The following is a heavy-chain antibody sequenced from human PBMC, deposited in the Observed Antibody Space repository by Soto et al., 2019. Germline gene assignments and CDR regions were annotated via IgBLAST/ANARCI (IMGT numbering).Heavy chain of an antibody. CDR1: CGSFRGYY. Sequence: QVQLQQWGAGLLKPSETLSLTCAVYCGSFRGYYWSWIRQPPGKGLEWIGKTNHSGSTNYNPSLKSRVTMSVDTSKNQFSLKLSSVTAADTAVYYCARTSRFDCWGQGTLVTVSS. V-gene: IGHV4-34*01. CDR2: TNHSGST. D-gene: IGHD6-6*01. J-gene: IGHJ4*02. CDR3: ARTSRFDC.